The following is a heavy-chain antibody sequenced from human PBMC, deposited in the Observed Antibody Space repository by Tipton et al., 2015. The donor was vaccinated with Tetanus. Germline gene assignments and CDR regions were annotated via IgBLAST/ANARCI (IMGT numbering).Heavy chain of an antibody. V-gene: IGHV4-59*06. CDR1: GDSGSRHY. Sequence: GLVKPSETLSLTCSVSGDSGSRHYWSWIRQPPGKGLEWIGYIYHSGSTYYNASLKSRLDISLDTSKNQFSLRLTSVTVADTAVYYCARANNEFPKKGPFDSWGQGRLVIVSS. CDR3: ARANNEFPKKGPFDS. D-gene: IGHD1-1*01. J-gene: IGHJ4*02. CDR2: IYHSGST.